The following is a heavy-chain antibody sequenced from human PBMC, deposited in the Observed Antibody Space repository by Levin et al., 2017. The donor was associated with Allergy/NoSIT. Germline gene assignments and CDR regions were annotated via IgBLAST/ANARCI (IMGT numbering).Heavy chain of an antibody. CDR1: GFTFSSYS. D-gene: IGHD5-12*01. CDR2: ISSSSSYI. V-gene: IGHV3-21*01. CDR3: ARDHSGYDPYDYGMDV. Sequence: GGSLRLSCAASGFTFSSYSMNWVRQAPGKGLEWVSSISSSSSYIYYADSVKGRFTISRDNAKNSLYLQMNSLRAEDTAVYYCARDHSGYDPYDYGMDVWGQGTTVTVSS. J-gene: IGHJ6*02.